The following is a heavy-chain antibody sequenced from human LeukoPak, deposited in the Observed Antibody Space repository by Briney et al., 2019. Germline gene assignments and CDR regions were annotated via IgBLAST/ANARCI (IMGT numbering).Heavy chain of an antibody. J-gene: IGHJ3*02. CDR2: IIPIFGTA. V-gene: IGHV1-69*06. CDR1: GGTFSSYA. Sequence: SVKVSCKASGGTFSSYAISWVRQAPGQGLEWMGGIIPIFGTANYAQKFQGRVTITADKSTSTAYMELSSLRSEDTAVYYCARGIDSGSPPLGTFEIWGQGTMVVVSS. CDR3: ARGIDSGSPPLGTFEI. D-gene: IGHD1-26*01.